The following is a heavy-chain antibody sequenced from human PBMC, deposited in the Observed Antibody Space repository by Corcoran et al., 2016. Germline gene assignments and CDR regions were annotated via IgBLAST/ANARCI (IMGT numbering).Heavy chain of an antibody. CDR3: ARGGSGWYDLSSCDYDGMDV. CDR2: IIPIFGTA. J-gene: IGHJ6*02. Sequence: QVQLVQSGAEVKKPGSSVKVSCKASGGTFSSYAISWVRQAPGQGLEWMGGIIPIFGTANYAQKSQGRVTITADKSTGTAYMERSSLRSEDTAVDYSARGGSGWYDLSSCDYDGMDVWGQGTTVTVSS. CDR1: GGTFSSYA. D-gene: IGHD6-19*01. V-gene: IGHV1-69*06.